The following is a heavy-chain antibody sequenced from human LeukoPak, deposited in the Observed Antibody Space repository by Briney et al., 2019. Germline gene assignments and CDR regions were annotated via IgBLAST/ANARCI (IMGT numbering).Heavy chain of an antibody. CDR2: ISWDGGST. J-gene: IGHJ4*02. V-gene: IGHV3-43D*03. Sequence: GGSLRLSCAASGFTFDDYAMHWVRQAPGKGLEWVSLISWDGGSTYYADSVKGRFTISRDNSKNSLYLQMNSLRAEDTALYYCAKDIGVGSCNGCLFDYWGQGTLVTVSS. D-gene: IGHD2-15*01. CDR1: GFTFDDYA. CDR3: AKDIGVGSCNGCLFDY.